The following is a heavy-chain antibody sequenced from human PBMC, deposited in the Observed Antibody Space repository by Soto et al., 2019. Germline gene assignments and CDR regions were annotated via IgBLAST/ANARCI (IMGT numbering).Heavy chain of an antibody. D-gene: IGHD3-9*01. J-gene: IGHJ5*02. V-gene: IGHV1-8*01. Sequence: ASVKVSCKASGYTFASYDINWVRQATGQGLEWMGWMNPNSGNTGYAQKFQGRVTMTRSTSISTAYMELSSLRSEDTAVYYCARGPPVLRYFDWLFSWFDPWGQGTLVTVSS. CDR1: GYTFASYD. CDR2: MNPNSGNT. CDR3: ARGPPVLRYFDWLFSWFDP.